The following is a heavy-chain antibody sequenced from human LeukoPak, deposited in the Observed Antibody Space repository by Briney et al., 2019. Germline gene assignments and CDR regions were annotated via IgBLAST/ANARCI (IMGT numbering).Heavy chain of an antibody. CDR3: ARKFDVGANHYFDY. CDR2: IYYSGST. Sequence: SQTLSLTCTVSGGSISSGGYYWSWIRQHPGKCLGWIGYIYYSGSTYYNPSLKTRVTISVDTSKIKFSLKLSSVTAADTAVSYCARKFDVGANHYFDYWGQGTLVTVSS. J-gene: IGHJ4*02. D-gene: IGHD1-26*01. CDR1: GGSISSGGYY. V-gene: IGHV4-31*03.